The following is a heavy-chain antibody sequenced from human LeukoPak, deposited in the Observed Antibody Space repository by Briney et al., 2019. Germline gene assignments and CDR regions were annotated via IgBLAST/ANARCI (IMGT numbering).Heavy chain of an antibody. CDR1: GYTFTGYY. D-gene: IGHD3-16*01. CDR2: INPNSGGT. Sequence: ASVKVSCKASGYTFTGYYMHWVRQAPGQGLEWMGWINPNSGGTNYAQKFQGRVTMTRDTSISTAYMELSRLRSDDTAVYYCARVAYSRHAFDIWGQGTMDTVSS. V-gene: IGHV1-2*02. J-gene: IGHJ3*02. CDR3: ARVAYSRHAFDI.